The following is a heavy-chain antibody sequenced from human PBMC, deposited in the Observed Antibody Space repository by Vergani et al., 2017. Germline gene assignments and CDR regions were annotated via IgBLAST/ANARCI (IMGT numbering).Heavy chain of an antibody. J-gene: IGHJ4*02. D-gene: IGHD3-10*01. Sequence: QVQLVESGGGVVQPGRSLEPPWAASGFTFSSYGMNWVRQAPGKGREWVAVIWYDGSNKYNADSVKGRFTISRDNSKTTLYLQMNSLRAEDTAVYYWARDGGSGSVILFYFDYWGQGTLVTVSS. CDR1: GFTFSSYG. V-gene: IGHV3-33*01. CDR2: IWYDGSNK. CDR3: ARDGGSGSVILFYFDY.